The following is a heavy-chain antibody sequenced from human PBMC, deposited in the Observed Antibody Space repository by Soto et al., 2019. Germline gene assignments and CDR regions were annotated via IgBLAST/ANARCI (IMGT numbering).Heavy chain of an antibody. J-gene: IGHJ4*02. CDR3: AKTIGSGSYMPF. CDR2: VYHSGRA. V-gene: IGHV4-4*02. CDR1: GDSISDCNW. Sequence: QVQLQESGPGLVKPSGTLSLTCSVSGDSISDCNWWTWVRQPPGKGLEWIGEVYHSGRANYNPSLRSRVTMSADTLKNHFNLRLSSVTAADTAVYYCAKTIGSGSYMPFWGQGTLVAVSP. D-gene: IGHD3-10*01.